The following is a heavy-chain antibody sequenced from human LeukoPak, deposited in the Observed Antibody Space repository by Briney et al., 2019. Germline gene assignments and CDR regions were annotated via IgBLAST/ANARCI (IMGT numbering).Heavy chain of an antibody. Sequence: GGSLRLSCADSGFTFSNYTMYWVRQAPGKGLEWVSSITSISSYTYYADSVKGRFTISRDNAENSLYLQMNSLRAEDTAVYYCARTLDTAMLRIPEYWGQGTLVTVSS. D-gene: IGHD5-18*01. CDR2: ITSISSYT. CDR1: GFTFSNYT. J-gene: IGHJ4*02. CDR3: ARTLDTAMLRIPEY. V-gene: IGHV3-21*01.